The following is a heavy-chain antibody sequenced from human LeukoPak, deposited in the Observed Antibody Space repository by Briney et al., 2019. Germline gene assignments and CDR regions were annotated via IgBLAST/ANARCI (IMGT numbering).Heavy chain of an antibody. J-gene: IGHJ4*02. D-gene: IGHD3-3*01. CDR2: ISDTVRDT. CDR1: GFTFSAYG. CDR3: AKDNYGGIFAS. V-gene: IGHV3-23*01. Sequence: GGPLRLSCAASGFTFSAYGMSWVRQAPGKGLEWVSHISDTVRDTWYANCVKGLFIISRDNYRDTVYLQMSSLRREDTALYFCAKDNYGGIFASWGEGTMLTVSS.